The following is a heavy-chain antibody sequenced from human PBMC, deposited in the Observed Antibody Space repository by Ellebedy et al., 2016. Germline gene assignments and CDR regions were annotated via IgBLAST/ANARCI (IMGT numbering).Heavy chain of an antibody. CDR3: ARRYYYYYYMDV. J-gene: IGHJ6*03. Sequence: ASVKVSXKASGYTFTTYDINWVRQATGQGLEWMGWMNPNSGNTGYAQKFQGRVTMTRNTSISTAYMELSSLRSEDTAVYYCARRYYYYYYMDVWGKGTTVTVSS. V-gene: IGHV1-8*02. CDR2: MNPNSGNT. CDR1: GYTFTTYD.